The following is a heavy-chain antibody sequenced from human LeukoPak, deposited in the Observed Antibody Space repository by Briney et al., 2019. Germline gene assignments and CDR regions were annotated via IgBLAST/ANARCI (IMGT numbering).Heavy chain of an antibody. Sequence: GGSLRLSCAASGFTFSSYSMNWVRQAPGKGLEWVSSISSSSSYIYYADSVKGRFTISRDNAKNSLYLQVNSLRAEDTAVYYCARDPGYYDFWSGSSYYGMDVWGQGTTVTVSS. J-gene: IGHJ6*02. CDR1: GFTFSSYS. D-gene: IGHD3-3*01. CDR3: ARDPGYYDFWSGSSYYGMDV. V-gene: IGHV3-21*01. CDR2: ISSSSSYI.